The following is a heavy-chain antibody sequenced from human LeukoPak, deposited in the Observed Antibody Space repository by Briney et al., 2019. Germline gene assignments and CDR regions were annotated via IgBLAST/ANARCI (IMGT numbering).Heavy chain of an antibody. J-gene: IGHJ5*02. CDR1: GYSFTTYG. Sequence: ASVKVSCKASGYSFTTYGINWVRQATGQGLEWMGWMNPNSGNTGYAQKFQGRVTMTRNTSISTAYMELSSLRSEDTAVYYCARVKPPFIAARPMSGWFDPWGQGTLVTVSS. D-gene: IGHD6-6*01. V-gene: IGHV1-8*02. CDR3: ARVKPPFIAARPMSGWFDP. CDR2: MNPNSGNT.